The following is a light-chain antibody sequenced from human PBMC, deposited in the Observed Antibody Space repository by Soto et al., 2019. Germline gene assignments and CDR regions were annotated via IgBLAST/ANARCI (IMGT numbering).Light chain of an antibody. CDR3: QQYGSSPLYT. CDR1: QSVSSSY. V-gene: IGKV3-20*01. Sequence: EIVLTQSPGTLSLSPGERATLSCRASQSVSSSYLAWYQQKPGQAPRLLIYGASSRATGIPDRFSGSGSGTDFTLTISSLEPEDVAVYYCQQYGSSPLYTFGQGTELEIK. CDR2: GAS. J-gene: IGKJ2*01.